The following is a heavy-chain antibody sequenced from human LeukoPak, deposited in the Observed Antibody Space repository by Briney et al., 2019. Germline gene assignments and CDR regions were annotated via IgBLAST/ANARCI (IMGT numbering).Heavy chain of an antibody. CDR3: ARPARTSGSYFD. J-gene: IGHJ4*02. D-gene: IGHD3-10*01. CDR2: INPNSGDT. Sequence: ASVKVSCKASGYTFTDYYMHWLRQAPGQGVEWMGRINPNSGDTNFAQKFQGRVTVTRDTSISTAYMELSGLRSDDTAVYYCARPARTSGSYFDWGQGTLVTVSS. V-gene: IGHV1-2*06. CDR1: GYTFTDYY.